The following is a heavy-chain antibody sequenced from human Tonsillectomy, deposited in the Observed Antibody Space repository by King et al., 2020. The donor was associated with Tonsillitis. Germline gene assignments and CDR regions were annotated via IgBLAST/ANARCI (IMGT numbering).Heavy chain of an antibody. Sequence: VQLVQSGAEVKKPGASVKVSCKASGYTFTSYAMHWVRQAPGQRLEWMGWINAGNGNTKYSQKFQGRVTITRDTSASTAYMALSSLRSEDTAVYYCARGERITMVRGVIPIFDYWGQGTLVTVSS. CDR2: INAGNGNT. CDR3: ARGERITMVRGVIPIFDY. D-gene: IGHD3-10*01. V-gene: IGHV1-3*01. CDR1: GYTFTSYA. J-gene: IGHJ4*02.